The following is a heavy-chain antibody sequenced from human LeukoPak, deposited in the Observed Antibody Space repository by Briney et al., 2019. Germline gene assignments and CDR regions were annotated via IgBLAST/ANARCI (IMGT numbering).Heavy chain of an antibody. V-gene: IGHV1-18*01. CDR2: ISAYNGNT. CDR3: ARDSPTLGRLYCSSTSCYAWFDP. J-gene: IGHJ5*02. Sequence: GASVKVSCKASDYTFTSYGISWVRQAPGQGLEWMGWISAYNGNTNYAQKLQGRVTMTTDTSTSTAYMELRSLRSDDTAVYYCARDSPTLGRLYCSSTSCYAWFDPWGQGTLVTVSS. D-gene: IGHD2-2*01. CDR1: DYTFTSYG.